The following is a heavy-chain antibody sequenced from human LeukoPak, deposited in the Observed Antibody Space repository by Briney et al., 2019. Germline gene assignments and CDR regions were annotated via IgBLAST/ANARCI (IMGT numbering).Heavy chain of an antibody. J-gene: IGHJ4*02. V-gene: IGHV3-15*01. CDR1: GFTFSNAW. CDR3: TTDPAPRYDSSGYYYGNLDY. D-gene: IGHD3-22*01. CDR2: IKSKTDGGTT. Sequence: GGSLRLSCAASGFTFSNAWMSWVRQAPGKGLEWVGRIKSKTDGGTTDYAAPVKGRFTISRDDSKNTLYLQMNSLKTEDTAVCYCTTDPAPRYDSSGYYYGNLDYWGQGTLVTVSS.